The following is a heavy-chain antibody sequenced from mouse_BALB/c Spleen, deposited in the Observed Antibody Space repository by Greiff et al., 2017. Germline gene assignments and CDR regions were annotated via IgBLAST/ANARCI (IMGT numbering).Heavy chain of an antibody. Sequence: QVQLQQSGAELARPGASVKMSCKASGYTFTSYTMHWVNQRPGQGLEWIGYINPSSGYTNYNQKFKDKATLTADKSSSTAYMQLSSLTSEDSAVYYCAKGDYFDYWGQGTTLTVSS. J-gene: IGHJ2*01. CDR1: GYTFTSYT. CDR3: AKGDYFDY. V-gene: IGHV1-4*01. CDR2: INPSSGYT.